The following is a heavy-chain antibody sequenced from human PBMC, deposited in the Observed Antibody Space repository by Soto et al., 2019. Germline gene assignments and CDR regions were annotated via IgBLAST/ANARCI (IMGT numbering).Heavy chain of an antibody. J-gene: IGHJ6*02. V-gene: IGHV1-69*13. CDR2: IIPIFGTA. CDR3: ARDPGRYFDWLLPQYYYYYGMDV. Sequence: VASVKVSCKSSGGTFSSYAISWVRQAPGQGLEWMGGIIPIFGTANYAQKFQGRVTITADESTSTAYMELSSLRSEDTAVYYCARDPGRYFDWLLPQYYYYYGMDVWGQGTTVTVSS. CDR1: GGTFSSYA. D-gene: IGHD3-9*01.